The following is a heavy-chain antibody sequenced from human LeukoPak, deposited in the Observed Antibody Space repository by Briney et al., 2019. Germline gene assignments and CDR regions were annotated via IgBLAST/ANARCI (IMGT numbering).Heavy chain of an antibody. J-gene: IGHJ3*02. Sequence: GGSLRLSCVASGFTFSSYAMSWVRQAPGKGLEWVSAISGSGGSTFYADSVKGRFTISRDNSKNTLYLQMNSLRAEDTAVYYCAKSTMIVVVIVDAFDIWGQGTMVTVSS. CDR2: ISGSGGST. CDR3: AKSTMIVVVIVDAFDI. V-gene: IGHV3-23*01. CDR1: GFTFSSYA. D-gene: IGHD3-22*01.